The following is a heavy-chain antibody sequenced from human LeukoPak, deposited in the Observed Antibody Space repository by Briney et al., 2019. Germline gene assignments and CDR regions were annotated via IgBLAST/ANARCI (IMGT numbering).Heavy chain of an antibody. Sequence: SETLSLTCTVPGGSISSGGYYWSWIRQHPGKGLEWIGYIYYSGSTYYNPSLKSRVTISVDTSKNQFSLKLSSVTAADTAVYYCARARLGGVTIFGVVNTFDPWGQGTLVTVSS. D-gene: IGHD3-3*01. V-gene: IGHV4-31*03. CDR2: IYYSGST. CDR1: GGSISSGGYY. J-gene: IGHJ5*02. CDR3: ARARLGGVTIFGVVNTFDP.